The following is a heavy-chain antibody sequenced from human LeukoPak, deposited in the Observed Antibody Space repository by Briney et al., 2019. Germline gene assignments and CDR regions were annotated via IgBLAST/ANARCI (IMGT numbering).Heavy chain of an antibody. V-gene: IGHV1-2*02. Sequence: ASVKVSCKASGYTFTGYYMHWVRQAPGQGLEWMGWINPNSGCTNYAQKFQGRVTMTRDTSISTAYMELSRLRSDDTAVYYCARVYQPPRDFRYYDSSGYYYDFQHWGQGTLVTVSS. CDR1: GYTFTGYY. D-gene: IGHD3-22*01. CDR3: ARVYQPPRDFRYYDSSGYYYDFQH. CDR2: INPNSGCT. J-gene: IGHJ1*01.